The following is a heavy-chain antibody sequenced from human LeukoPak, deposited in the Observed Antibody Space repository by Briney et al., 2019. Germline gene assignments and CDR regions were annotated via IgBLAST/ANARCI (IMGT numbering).Heavy chain of an antibody. D-gene: IGHD3-10*01. CDR3: AKYGSGPYGMDV. V-gene: IGHV4-30-2*01. CDR2: IYHSGST. Sequence: SQTLSLTCTVSGGSISSGGYYWSWIRQPPGKGLEWIGYIYHSGSTYYNPSLKSRVTISVDTSKNQFSLKLSSVTAADTAVYYCAKYGSGPYGMDVWGQGTTVTVSS. CDR1: GGSISSGGYY. J-gene: IGHJ6*02.